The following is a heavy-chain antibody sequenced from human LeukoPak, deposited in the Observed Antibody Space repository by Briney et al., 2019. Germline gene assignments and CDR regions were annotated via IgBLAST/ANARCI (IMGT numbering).Heavy chain of an antibody. Sequence: NPGGSLRLSCAASGFTFSSYSMNWVRQAPGKGLEWVSSISSSSSYIYYADSVKGRFTISRDNAKNSLYLQMNSLRAEDTAVYYCARAWFGDLLSQNYLDVWGKGTTVTVSS. V-gene: IGHV3-21*01. D-gene: IGHD3-10*01. CDR1: GFTFSSYS. J-gene: IGHJ6*03. CDR2: ISSSSSYI. CDR3: ARAWFGDLLSQNYLDV.